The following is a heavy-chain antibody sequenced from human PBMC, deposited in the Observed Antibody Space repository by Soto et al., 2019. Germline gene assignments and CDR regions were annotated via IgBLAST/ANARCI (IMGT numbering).Heavy chain of an antibody. J-gene: IGHJ6*02. Sequence: RASVKVSCKASGYTFTGYYMHWVRQAPGQGLEWMGWINPNSGGTNYAQKFQGRVTMTRDTSIRTAYMELSRLRSDDTAVYYCARDIVTMSHYYYYYGMDVWGQGTTVTVSS. V-gene: IGHV1-2*02. D-gene: IGHD3-22*01. CDR1: GYTFTGYY. CDR2: INPNSGGT. CDR3: ARDIVTMSHYYYYYGMDV.